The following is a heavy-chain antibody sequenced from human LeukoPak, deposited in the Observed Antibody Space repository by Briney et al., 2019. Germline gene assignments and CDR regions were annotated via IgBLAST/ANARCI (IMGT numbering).Heavy chain of an antibody. D-gene: IGHD2-21*02. Sequence: SETLSLTCTVSGGSISSGDYYWGWIRQPPGKGLEWIGYIYYSGSTYYNPSLKSRVTISVDTSKNQFSLKLSSVTAADTAVYYCTRDIGDFVSDFWGQGTLVTVSS. CDR2: IYYSGST. V-gene: IGHV4-30-4*01. J-gene: IGHJ4*02. CDR3: TRDIGDFVSDF. CDR1: GGSISSGDYY.